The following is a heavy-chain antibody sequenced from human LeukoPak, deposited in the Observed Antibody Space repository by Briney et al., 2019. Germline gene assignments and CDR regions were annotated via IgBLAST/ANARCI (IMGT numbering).Heavy chain of an antibody. CDR2: SGSSGNT. J-gene: IGHJ4*02. Sequence: GGSLRLSCAASGFTFSSYAMSWVRQAPGKGLEWVSASGSSGNTYYADSVKGRFTISRDNAKNSLYLQMNSLRAEDTAVYYCARDSGWLGGNDYWGQGTLVTVSS. D-gene: IGHD6-19*01. V-gene: IGHV3-21*01. CDR3: ARDSGWLGGNDY. CDR1: GFTFSSYA.